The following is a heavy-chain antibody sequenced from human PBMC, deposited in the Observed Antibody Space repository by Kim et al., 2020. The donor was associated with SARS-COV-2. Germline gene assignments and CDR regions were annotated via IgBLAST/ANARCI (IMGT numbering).Heavy chain of an antibody. CDR3: ARGAIPSGFSDS. D-gene: IGHD3-22*01. CDR1: GGSFSGYY. J-gene: IGHJ4*02. Sequence: SETLSLTCAVYGGSFSGYYWSWIRQTPGKGLEWVGEISHRGSTNYNSSLKSRVTLSVDTSKNQFSLRLTSGTAADTAIDYCARGAIPSGFSDSCGQGILV. CDR2: ISHRGST. V-gene: IGHV4-34*01.